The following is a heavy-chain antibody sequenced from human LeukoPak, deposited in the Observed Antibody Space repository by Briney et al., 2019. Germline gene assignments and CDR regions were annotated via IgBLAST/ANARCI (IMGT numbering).Heavy chain of an antibody. CDR1: GGSFSGYY. D-gene: IGHD3-10*01. Sequence: ETLSLTCAVYGGSFSGYYWSWIRQPPGKGLEWVSSISSSSSYIYYADSVKGRFTISRDNAKNSLYLQMNSLRAEDTAVYYCARDLGVRGVINGMDVWGQGTTVTVSS. J-gene: IGHJ6*02. V-gene: IGHV3-21*01. CDR2: ISSSSSYI. CDR3: ARDLGVRGVINGMDV.